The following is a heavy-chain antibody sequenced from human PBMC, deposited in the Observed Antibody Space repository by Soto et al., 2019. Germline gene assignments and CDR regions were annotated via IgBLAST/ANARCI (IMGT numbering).Heavy chain of an antibody. V-gene: IGHV2-5*02. J-gene: IGHJ4*02. CDR2: IYWDDYK. Sequence: QITLKESGPALVKPTQTLTLTCTFSGFSLSTSGVGVGWIRQPPGEALEWLALIYWDDYKHFSPALERRLTTTKKTSKNQVGLTMTHMDPVDTAPHYCVHKGGGDRILDYWGQGTLVTVSS. CDR1: GFSLSTSGVG. CDR3: VHKGGGDRILDY. D-gene: IGHD3-16*01.